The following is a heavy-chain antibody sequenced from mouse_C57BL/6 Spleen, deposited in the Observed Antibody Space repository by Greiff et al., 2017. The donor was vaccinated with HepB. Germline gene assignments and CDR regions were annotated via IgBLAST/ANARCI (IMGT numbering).Heavy chain of an antibody. Sequence: VQLQQSGPELVKPGASVKISCKASGYAFSSSWMNWVKQRPGKGLEWIGRIYPGDGDTNYNGKFKGKATLTADKSSSTAYMQLSSLTSEDSAVYCCARSAGTWFAYWGQGTLVTVSA. V-gene: IGHV1-82*01. CDR2: IYPGDGDT. CDR1: GYAFSSSW. CDR3: ARSAGTWFAY. D-gene: IGHD4-1*01. J-gene: IGHJ3*01.